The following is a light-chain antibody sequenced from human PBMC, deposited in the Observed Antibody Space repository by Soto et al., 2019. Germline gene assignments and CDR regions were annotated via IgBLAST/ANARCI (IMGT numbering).Light chain of an antibody. CDR2: GTS. CDR3: QQYGSSPLT. CDR1: QSVGSDY. J-gene: IGKJ4*01. Sequence: ESVLTQSPGTLSLSPGQRATLSCRASQSVGSDYLAWYQQKPGQAARLLSYGTSTRATGIPDRFSGSGSGTDFTFIISRLASEDFAVYLCQQYGSSPLTFGGGTKVEIK. V-gene: IGKV3-20*01.